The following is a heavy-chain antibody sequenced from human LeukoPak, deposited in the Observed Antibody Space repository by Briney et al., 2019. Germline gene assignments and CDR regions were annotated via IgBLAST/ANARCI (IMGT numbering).Heavy chain of an antibody. J-gene: IGHJ1*01. CDR1: GFTFSSYA. D-gene: IGHD6-13*01. V-gene: IGHV3-30*04. Sequence: GGSLRLSCAASGFTFSSYAMHWVRQAPGKGLEWVAVISYDGSNKYYADSVKGRFTISRDNSKNTLYLQMNSLRAEDTAVYYCARSSSSWYMGYFQHRGQGTLVTVSS. CDR3: ARSSSSWYMGYFQH. CDR2: ISYDGSNK.